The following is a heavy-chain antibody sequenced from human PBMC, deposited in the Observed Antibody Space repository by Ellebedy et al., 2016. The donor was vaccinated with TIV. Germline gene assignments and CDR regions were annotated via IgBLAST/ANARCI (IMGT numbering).Heavy chain of an antibody. J-gene: IGHJ4*02. CDR2: ISRSSSNT. V-gene: IGHV3-21*01. CDR3: ARDWQTSGAGSYHIDS. Sequence: PGGSLRLSCAASGFIFSHYSMNWVRQASGKGLEWVSYISRSSSNTYYGDSAKGRFTISRDDAKNSLYLQMNNLRAEDTAVYYCARDWQTSGAGSYHIDSWGQGTLVTVSS. CDR1: GFIFSHYS. D-gene: IGHD3-10*01.